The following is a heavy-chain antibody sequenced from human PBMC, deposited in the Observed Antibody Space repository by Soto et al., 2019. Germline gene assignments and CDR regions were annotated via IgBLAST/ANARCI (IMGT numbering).Heavy chain of an antibody. CDR2: ISSSSSYI. Sequence: TGGSLRLPWAASGFTFSSCSINWFRQAPGKGLEWVSSISSSSSYIYYADSVKGRFTISRDNAKNSLYLQMNSLRAEDTALYYCAKGRSYYYYYGVDVWGQGTTVTVSS. CDR1: GFTFSSCS. J-gene: IGHJ6*02. CDR3: AKGRSYYYYYGVDV. V-gene: IGHV3-21*04.